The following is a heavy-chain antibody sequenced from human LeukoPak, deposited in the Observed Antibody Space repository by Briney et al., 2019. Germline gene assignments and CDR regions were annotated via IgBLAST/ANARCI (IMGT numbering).Heavy chain of an antibody. CDR1: GFTVSSDY. CDR3: ARAYDYYDSSGYPFDY. V-gene: IGHV3-53*01. Sequence: GGSLRLSCAASGFTVSSDYMSWVRQAPGKGLEWVSVIYNDGSTYYADSVKGRFTISRDNSKNSLYLQMNSLRAEDTAVYYCARAYDYYDSSGYPFDYWGQGTLVTVSS. J-gene: IGHJ4*02. CDR2: IYNDGST. D-gene: IGHD3-22*01.